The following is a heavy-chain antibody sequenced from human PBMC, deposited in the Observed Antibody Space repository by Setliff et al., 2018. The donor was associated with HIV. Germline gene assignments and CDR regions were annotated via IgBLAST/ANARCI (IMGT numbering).Heavy chain of an antibody. D-gene: IGHD3-10*01. J-gene: IGHJ1*01. Sequence: PSQTLSLTCIVSGGSIGNYYWNWIRQSPGKGLEWIAYIYYNGNRNYNPSLKSRVTISVDTTKNQFSLKMASVTAADTAVYYCAREGRWLEHPYGFAVWGQDRLVTVSS. CDR3: AREGRWLEHPYGFAV. V-gene: IGHV4-59*01. CDR1: GGSIGNYY. CDR2: IYYNGNR.